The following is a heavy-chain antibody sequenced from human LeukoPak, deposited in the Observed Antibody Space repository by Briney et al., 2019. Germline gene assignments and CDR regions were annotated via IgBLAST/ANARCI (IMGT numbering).Heavy chain of an antibody. D-gene: IGHD3-22*01. CDR3: ATSHDSSGND. Sequence: GGSLRLSCAASGFTLSTYWMSRVLQPPGKGLEWVSNIKQDGSTKYYVDSVKGRFTISRDNAKNSLYLQMNSLTDEDTAVYYCATSHDSSGNDWGQGTLVTVSS. V-gene: IGHV3-7*01. J-gene: IGHJ4*02. CDR1: GFTLSTYW. CDR2: IKQDGSTK.